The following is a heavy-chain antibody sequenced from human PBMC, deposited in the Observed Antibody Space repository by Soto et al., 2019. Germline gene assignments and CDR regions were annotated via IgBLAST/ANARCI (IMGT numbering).Heavy chain of an antibody. D-gene: IGHD2-15*01. J-gene: IGHJ4*02. V-gene: IGHV3-33*01. CDR3: ARDQCSGGSCRFDY. Sequence: GGSLRLSCAASGFTFSSYGMHWVRQAPGKGLEWVAVIWYDGSNKYYADSVKGRFTISRDNSKNTLYLQMNSLRAEDTAVYYCARDQCSGGSCRFDYWGQGTLVTVSS. CDR2: IWYDGSNK. CDR1: GFTFSSYG.